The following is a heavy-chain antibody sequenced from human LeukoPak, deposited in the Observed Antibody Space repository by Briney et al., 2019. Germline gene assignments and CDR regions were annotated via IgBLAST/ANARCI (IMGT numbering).Heavy chain of an antibody. CDR3: ARQGYYESSGYYDYYYYYMDV. CDR2: IYYSGST. D-gene: IGHD3-22*01. CDR1: GGSISSSSYY. V-gene: IGHV4-39*01. Sequence: SETLSLTCTVSGGSISSSSYYWGWIRQPPGKGLEWIGSIYYSGSTYYNPSLKSRVTISVDTSKNQFSLKLSSVTAADTAVYYCARQGYYESSGYYDYYYYYMDVWGKGTTVTVSS. J-gene: IGHJ6*03.